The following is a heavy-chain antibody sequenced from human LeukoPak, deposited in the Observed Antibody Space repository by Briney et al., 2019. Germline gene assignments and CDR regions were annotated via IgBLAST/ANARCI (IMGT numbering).Heavy chain of an antibody. V-gene: IGHV4-31*03. CDR1: GGSISSGGYY. CDR2: IYYSGST. Sequence: PSETLSLTCTVSGGSISSGGYYWSWIRQHPGKGLEWIGYIYYSGSTYYNPSLKSRVTISVDMSKNQFALKLRSVTAADTAIYYCARGPWGNQFDYWGQGTLVTVSS. J-gene: IGHJ4*02. CDR3: ARGPWGNQFDY. D-gene: IGHD3-16*01.